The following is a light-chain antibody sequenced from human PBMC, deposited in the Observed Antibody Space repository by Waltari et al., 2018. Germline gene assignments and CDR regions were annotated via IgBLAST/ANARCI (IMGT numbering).Light chain of an antibody. V-gene: IGKV1-33*01. CDR1: QDISNY. J-gene: IGKJ3*01. CDR2: DAS. Sequence: DIQMTQSPSSLSASVGDRVTITCQASQDISNYLTWYQQKPGKAPKLLIYDASNLETGVPSRFSGSGSGTDVTFTISSLQPEDIATYYCQQYDNLPFTFGPGTKVDIK. CDR3: QQYDNLPFT.